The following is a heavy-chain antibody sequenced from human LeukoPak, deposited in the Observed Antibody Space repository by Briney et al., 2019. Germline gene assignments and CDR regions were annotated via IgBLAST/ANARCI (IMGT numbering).Heavy chain of an antibody. D-gene: IGHD6-19*01. Sequence: PSETLSLTCTVYGGSFSAYSWSWIRQAPGKGLEWVSAISGSGGSTYYADSVKGRFTISRDNSKNTLYLQMNSLRAEDTAVYYCAVARVSYSSGWYTGGYYFDYWGQRTLVTVSS. V-gene: IGHV3-23*01. CDR1: GGSFSAYS. CDR2: ISGSGGST. CDR3: AVARVSYSSGWYTGGYYFDY. J-gene: IGHJ4*02.